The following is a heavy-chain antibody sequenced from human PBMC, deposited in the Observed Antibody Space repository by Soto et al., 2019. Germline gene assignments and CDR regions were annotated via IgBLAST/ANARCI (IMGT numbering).Heavy chain of an antibody. CDR2: IIPIFGTA. V-gene: IGHV1-69*01. CDR3: AKTTLGYDILTGPLDY. D-gene: IGHD3-9*01. J-gene: IGHJ4*02. CDR1: GGTFSSYA. Sequence: QVQLVQSGAEVKKPGSSVKVSCKASGGTFSSYAISWVRQAPGQGLEWMGGIIPIFGTANYAQKFQGRVTITADESTSTAYMELSSLRSEDTAVYYCAKTTLGYDILTGPLDYWGQGTLVTVSS.